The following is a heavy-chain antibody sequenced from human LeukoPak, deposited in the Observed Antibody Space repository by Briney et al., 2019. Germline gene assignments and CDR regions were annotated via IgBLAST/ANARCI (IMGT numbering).Heavy chain of an antibody. CDR2: ISGSGGST. V-gene: IGHV3-23*01. CDR1: GFTFSSYA. D-gene: IGHD3-10*01. CDR3: ASLWYYYGSGSYSSPLDY. J-gene: IGHJ4*02. Sequence: PGGSLRLSCAASGFTFSSYAMSWVRQVPGKGLEWVSAISGSGGSTYYADSVKGRFTISRDNSKNTLYLQMNSLRAEDTAVYYCASLWYYYGSGSYSSPLDYWGQGTLVTVSS.